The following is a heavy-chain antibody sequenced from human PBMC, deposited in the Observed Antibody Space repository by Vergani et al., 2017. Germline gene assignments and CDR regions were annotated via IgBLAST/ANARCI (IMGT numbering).Heavy chain of an antibody. J-gene: IGHJ6*02. V-gene: IGHV1-8*01. D-gene: IGHD3-16*02. CDR1: GYTFTSYD. Sequence: QVQLVQSGAEVKKPGASVKVSCKASGYTFTSYDINWVRQATGQGLEWMGWMNPNSGNTGYAQKLQGRVTMTRNTSISTAYMELSSLRSEDTAVYYCARCRGDYVWGSYHHYGMDVWGQGTTVTVSS. CDR3: ARCRGDYVWGSYHHYGMDV. CDR2: MNPNSGNT.